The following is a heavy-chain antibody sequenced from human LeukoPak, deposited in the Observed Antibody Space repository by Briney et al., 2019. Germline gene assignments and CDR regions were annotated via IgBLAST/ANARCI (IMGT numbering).Heavy chain of an antibody. CDR2: IFYSGST. V-gene: IGHV4-59*01. CDR3: SGGSPPDY. D-gene: IGHD2-15*01. Sequence: SETLSLTCTVSGGSISSYCWSWIRQPPGKGLEWIGYIFYSGSTNYNPSLKSRVTISVDTSKNQFSLKLNSVTAADTAVYYCSGGSPPDYWGQGTLATVSS. CDR1: GGSISSYC. J-gene: IGHJ4*02.